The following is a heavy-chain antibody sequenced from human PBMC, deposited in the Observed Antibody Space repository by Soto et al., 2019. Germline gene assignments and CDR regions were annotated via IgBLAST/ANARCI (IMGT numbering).Heavy chain of an antibody. CDR3: AKARYGGFTY. D-gene: IGHD5-18*01. V-gene: IGHV3-23*01. Sequence: EVRLLESGGGLVQPGGSLRLSCAASGFTFSVYAMSWVRQAPGKGLEWVSGISGSGDSTHYADSVKGRFTVSRDNSKCMLYLQTNSRRAEDTAIYDCAKARYGGFTYWGQGTLVTVSS. CDR1: GFTFSVYA. J-gene: IGHJ4*02. CDR2: ISGSGDST.